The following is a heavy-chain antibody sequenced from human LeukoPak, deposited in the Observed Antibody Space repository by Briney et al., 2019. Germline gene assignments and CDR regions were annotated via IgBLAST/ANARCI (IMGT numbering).Heavy chain of an antibody. CDR3: ARLMDTAMVPWYFDL. J-gene: IGHJ2*01. Sequence: SETLSLTCAVYGGSFSGYYWSWIRQPPGKGLEWIGEINHSGSTYYNPSLKSRVTISVDTSKNQFSLKLSSVTAADTAVYYCARLMDTAMVPWYFDLWGRGTLVTVSS. CDR1: GGSFSGYY. V-gene: IGHV4-34*01. CDR2: INHSGST. D-gene: IGHD5-18*01.